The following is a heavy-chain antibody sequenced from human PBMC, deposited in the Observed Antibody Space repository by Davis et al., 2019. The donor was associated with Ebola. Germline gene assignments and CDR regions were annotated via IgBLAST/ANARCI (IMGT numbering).Heavy chain of an antibody. CDR1: GYTFTSYY. CDR3: ARDGHIVVVVGSFDP. Sequence: AASVKVSCKASGYTFTSYYMHWVRQAPGQGLEWMGIINPSGGSTSYAQKFQGRVTITRDTSASTAYMELSSLRSEDTAVYYCARDGHIVVVVGSFDPWGQGTLVTVSS. J-gene: IGHJ5*02. CDR2: INPSGGST. V-gene: IGHV1-46*01. D-gene: IGHD2-21*01.